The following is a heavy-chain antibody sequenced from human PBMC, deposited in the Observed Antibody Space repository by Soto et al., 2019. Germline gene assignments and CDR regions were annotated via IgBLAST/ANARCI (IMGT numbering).Heavy chain of an antibody. V-gene: IGHV4-59*01. J-gene: IGHJ4*02. CDR2: IYYSGST. Sequence: KPSETLSLTCTVSGGSISSYYWSWIRQPPGKGLEWIGYIYYSGSTNYNPSLKSRVTISVDTSKNQFSLKLSSVTAADTAVYYCARLRDGYNAGHFDYWGQGTLVTVSS. CDR1: GGSISSYY. D-gene: IGHD5-12*01. CDR3: ARLRDGYNAGHFDY.